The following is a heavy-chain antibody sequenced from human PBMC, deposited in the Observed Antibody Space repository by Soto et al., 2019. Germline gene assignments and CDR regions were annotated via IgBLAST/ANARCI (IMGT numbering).Heavy chain of an antibody. CDR2: INAGNGNT. D-gene: IGHD6-6*01. V-gene: IGHV1-3*01. Sequence: ASVKVSCRASGYTFTSYAMHWVREAPGQRLEWMGWINAGNGNTKYSQKFQGRVTITRDKSASTAYMELSSLRPEDTAVYYCARVRVPRPDYYYGMDVWGQGTTVTVSS. CDR1: GYTFTSYA. CDR3: ARVRVPRPDYYYGMDV. J-gene: IGHJ6*02.